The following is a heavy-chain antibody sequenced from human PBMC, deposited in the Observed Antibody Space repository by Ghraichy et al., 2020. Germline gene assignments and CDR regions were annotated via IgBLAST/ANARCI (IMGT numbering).Heavy chain of an antibody. CDR3: MTGAA. Sequence: GESLNISCAASGFIVSDSYMKWVRQASGKGLEWVSVIYSGGSTYYADSVKGRFTISRDNSKNTLYLQMSSLRAEDTAVYYCMTGAAWGQGTLVTVSS. CDR1: GFIVSDSY. J-gene: IGHJ4*02. V-gene: IGHV3-53*01. D-gene: IGHD3-9*01. CDR2: IYSGGST.